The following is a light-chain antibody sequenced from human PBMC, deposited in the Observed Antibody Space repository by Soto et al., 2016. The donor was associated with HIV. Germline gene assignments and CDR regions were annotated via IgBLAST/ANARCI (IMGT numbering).Light chain of an antibody. V-gene: IGLV3-21*03. CDR3: QVWDDSSDRGVV. CDR2: DDS. CDR1: NIGSKS. Sequence: SYELTQPPSVSVAPGKTARITCGGNNIGSKSVHWYQHKPGQAPVVVVYDDSVRPSGIPERFSGSNSGNTATLTSSRVEVGDEADYYCQVWDDSSDRGVVFGGGTKLTVL. J-gene: IGLJ2*01.